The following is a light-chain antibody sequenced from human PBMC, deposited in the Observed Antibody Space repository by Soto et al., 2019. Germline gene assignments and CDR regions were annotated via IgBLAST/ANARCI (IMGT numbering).Light chain of an antibody. J-gene: IGKJ1*01. V-gene: IGKV3-20*01. CDR1: QSVSGSY. CDR2: GAS. Sequence: EIVLTRSPRTLSLSPGERATLSCRASQSVSGSYLAWYQQRPGQAPRLLISGASSRATGIPDRFSGSGSGTDFTLTITRLEPEDFAVYYCQQYGSSRWTFGRGTKVDIK. CDR3: QQYGSSRWT.